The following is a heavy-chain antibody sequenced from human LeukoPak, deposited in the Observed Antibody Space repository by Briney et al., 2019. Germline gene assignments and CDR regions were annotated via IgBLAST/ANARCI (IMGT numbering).Heavy chain of an antibody. CDR2: IYYSGST. J-gene: IGHJ4*02. V-gene: IGHV4-59*01. D-gene: IGHD2-15*01. CDR1: GGSISSYY. Sequence: SETLSLTCTVSGGSISSYYWSWIRQPPGKGLEWIGYIYYSGSTNYNPSLKSRVTISVDTSKNQFSLKLSSVTAADTAVYYCARGGAGRRYCSGGSCYRARFDYWGQGTLVTVSS. CDR3: ARGGAGRRYCSGGSCYRARFDY.